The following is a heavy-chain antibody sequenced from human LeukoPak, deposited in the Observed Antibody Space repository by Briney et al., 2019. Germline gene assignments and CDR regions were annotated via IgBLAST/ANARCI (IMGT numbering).Heavy chain of an antibody. Sequence: GRSLRLSCAASGFTFSSYAMHWVRQAPGKGLEWVAVISYDGSNKYYADSVKGRFTISRDNSKNTLYLQMNSLRAEDTAVYYCARGPSYYDILTGFDYWGQGTLVTVSS. J-gene: IGHJ4*02. CDR1: GFTFSSYA. CDR2: ISYDGSNK. CDR3: ARGPSYYDILTGFDY. V-gene: IGHV3-30-3*01. D-gene: IGHD3-9*01.